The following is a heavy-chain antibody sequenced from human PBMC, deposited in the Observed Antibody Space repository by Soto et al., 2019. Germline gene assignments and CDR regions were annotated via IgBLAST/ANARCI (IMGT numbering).Heavy chain of an antibody. CDR1: GFTFSSYW. D-gene: IGHD3-22*01. CDR2: IKQDGREK. V-gene: IGHV3-7*03. J-gene: IGHJ4*02. CDR3: ASQGSYHDSSGYYEFDY. Sequence: GGSLRLSCAASGFTFSSYWMSWVRQAPGKGLEWVANIKQDGREKYYVDSVKGGFTSSRDNAKNSLYLQMNSLRAEDTAVYYCASQGSYHDSSGYYEFDYWGQGTMVTVYS.